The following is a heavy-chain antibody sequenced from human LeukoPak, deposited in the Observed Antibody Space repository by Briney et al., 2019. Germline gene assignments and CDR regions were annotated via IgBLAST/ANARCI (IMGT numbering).Heavy chain of an antibody. CDR2: IYYSGST. Sequence: SETLSLTCTVSGDSISSYYWSWIRQPPGKGLEWIGYIYYSGSTNYNPSLKSRVTISVDTSKNQFSLKLSSVTAADTAVYYCARDITMVRGVIPDADAFDIWGQGTMVTVSS. CDR1: GDSISSYY. CDR3: ARDITMVRGVIPDADAFDI. J-gene: IGHJ3*02. D-gene: IGHD3-10*01. V-gene: IGHV4-59*01.